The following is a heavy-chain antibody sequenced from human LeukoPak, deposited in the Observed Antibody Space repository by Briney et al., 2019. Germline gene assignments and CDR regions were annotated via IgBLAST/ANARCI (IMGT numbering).Heavy chain of an antibody. D-gene: IGHD3-22*01. CDR2: ISYDGSNK. V-gene: IGHV3-30*03. Sequence: GGSLRLSCAASGFTFSSYAMSWVRQAPGKGLEWVAVISYDGSNKYYADSVKGRFTISRDNSKNTLYLQMNSLRAEDTAVYYCARAPYSSYGDYWGQGTLVTVAS. J-gene: IGHJ4*02. CDR1: GFTFSSYA. CDR3: ARAPYSSYGDY.